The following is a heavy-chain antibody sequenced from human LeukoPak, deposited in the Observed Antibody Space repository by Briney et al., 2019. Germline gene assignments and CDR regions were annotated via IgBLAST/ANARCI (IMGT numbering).Heavy chain of an antibody. V-gene: IGHV1-2*02. J-gene: IGHJ6*03. CDR3: ARDSYYYYYMDV. CDR2: ISPISGDT. CDR1: GGTFSSYN. Sequence: ASVKVSCKASGGTFSSYNFIWVRQAPGQGLEWMGWISPISGDTHYAQKFEGRVTMTSDTSISTSYMELSGLTSDDTAVYYCARDSYYYYYMDVWGKGTTVTVSS.